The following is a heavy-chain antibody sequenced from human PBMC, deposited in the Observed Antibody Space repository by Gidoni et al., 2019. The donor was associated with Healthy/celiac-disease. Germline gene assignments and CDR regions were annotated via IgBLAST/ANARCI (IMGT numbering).Heavy chain of an antibody. CDR1: GYTFTSYA. D-gene: IGHD1-26*01. CDR2: INAGNGNP. V-gene: IGHV1-3*01. CDR3: ARDRWELLTETIVGWFDP. Sequence: QVQLVQSGAEVKKPGASVKVSCKASGYTFTSYARHWVRQAPGQRLEWMGWINAGNGNPKYSQKFQGRVTITRDTSASTAYMELSSLRSEDTAVYYCARDRWELLTETIVGWFDPWGQGTLVTVSS. J-gene: IGHJ5*02.